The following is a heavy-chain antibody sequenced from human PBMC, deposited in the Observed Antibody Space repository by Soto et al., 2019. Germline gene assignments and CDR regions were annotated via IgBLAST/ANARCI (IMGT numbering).Heavy chain of an antibody. Sequence: SETLSLTCTVYGGSFSGYYWSWIRQPPGKGLEWIGEINHSGSTNYNPSLKSRVTISVDTSKNQFSLKLSSVTAADTAVYYCARGPSRSSSHTHRIRDPYYYYYYMDVWGKGTTVTVSS. CDR2: INHSGST. CDR3: ARGPSRSSSHTHRIRDPYYYYYYMDV. J-gene: IGHJ6*03. V-gene: IGHV4-34*01. CDR1: GGSFSGYY. D-gene: IGHD6-6*01.